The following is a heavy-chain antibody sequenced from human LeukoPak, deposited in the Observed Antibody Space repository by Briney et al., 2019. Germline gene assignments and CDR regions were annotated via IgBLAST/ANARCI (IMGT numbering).Heavy chain of an antibody. CDR3: AKDEPHSTNYYYYGMDV. J-gene: IGHJ6*02. Sequence: GGSLRLSCAASGFTFSSYAMSWVRQAPGKGLEWVSAISGSGGSTYYADSVKGRFTISGDNSKNTLYLQMNSLRAEDTAVYYCAKDEPHSTNYYYYGMDVWGQGTTVTVSS. CDR2: ISGSGGST. CDR1: GFTFSSYA. D-gene: IGHD6-13*01. V-gene: IGHV3-23*01.